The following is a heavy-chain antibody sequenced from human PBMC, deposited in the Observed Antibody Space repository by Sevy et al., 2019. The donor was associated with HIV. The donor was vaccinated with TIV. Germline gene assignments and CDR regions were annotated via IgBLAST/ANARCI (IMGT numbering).Heavy chain of an antibody. CDR3: AREQVYSSSWQPSWFDP. D-gene: IGHD6-13*01. V-gene: IGHV4-4*07. Sequence: SETLSPTCTVSGGSISSYYWSWIRQPAGKGLEWIGRIYTSGSTNYKPSLKSRVTMSVDTSKNQFSLKLSSVTAADTAVYYCAREQVYSSSWQPSWFDPWGQGTLVTVSS. J-gene: IGHJ5*02. CDR1: GGSISSYY. CDR2: IYTSGST.